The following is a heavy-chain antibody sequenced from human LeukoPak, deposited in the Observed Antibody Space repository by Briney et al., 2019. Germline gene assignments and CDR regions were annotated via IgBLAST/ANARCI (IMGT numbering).Heavy chain of an antibody. D-gene: IGHD3-10*01. Sequence: GRSLRLSCAASGFTFSSYGMHWVRQAPGKGLEWVAVTWYDGSNKYYADSVKGRFTISRDNPKNTLYLQMNSLRVEDTAVYYCARVHWGNYYLNAFDIWGQGTMVTVPS. CDR1: GFTFSSYG. V-gene: IGHV3-33*01. CDR3: ARVHWGNYYLNAFDI. CDR2: TWYDGSNK. J-gene: IGHJ3*02.